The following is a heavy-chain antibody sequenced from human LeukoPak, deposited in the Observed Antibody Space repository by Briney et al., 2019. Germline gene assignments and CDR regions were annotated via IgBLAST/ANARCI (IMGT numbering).Heavy chain of an antibody. V-gene: IGHV3-23*01. CDR2: ISGSGGST. Sequence: GGSLRLSCAVSGFTFSAYSMNWVRQAPGKGLEWVSAISGSGGSTYYADSVKGRFTISRDNSKNTLYLQMNSLRAEDTAVYYCAKGRGRSGSYRFDYWGQGTLVTVSS. CDR1: GFTFSAYS. J-gene: IGHJ4*02. CDR3: AKGRGRSGSYRFDY. D-gene: IGHD1-26*01.